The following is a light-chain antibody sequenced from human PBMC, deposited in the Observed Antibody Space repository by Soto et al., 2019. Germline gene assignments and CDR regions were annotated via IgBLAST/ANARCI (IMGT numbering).Light chain of an antibody. CDR3: QQRTNWPRSFT. CDR2: DTS. V-gene: IGKV3-11*01. Sequence: EIVLTQSPATLSLSPGERATLSCRASQSVSSYLAWYQQKPGQAPRLLIYDTSKRATGIPARFSGSGSGTDLNLTISSLEPEDFAVYYCQQRTNWPRSFTFGHGTKVDIK. CDR1: QSVSSY. J-gene: IGKJ3*01.